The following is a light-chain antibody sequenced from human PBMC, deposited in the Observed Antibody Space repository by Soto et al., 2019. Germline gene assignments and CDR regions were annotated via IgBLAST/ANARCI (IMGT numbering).Light chain of an antibody. CDR1: QSLSGW. V-gene: IGKV1-5*01. CDR2: DAF. Sequence: DIQLTQTPSTLSASIADRVTITCRASQSLSGWLAWYQQTPGKAPKLLISDAFRLESGVPSRFRGSGSGTEFSLTISSLQPGDSATFYCQQYASYPWTFGRGTKVDIK. J-gene: IGKJ1*01. CDR3: QQYASYPWT.